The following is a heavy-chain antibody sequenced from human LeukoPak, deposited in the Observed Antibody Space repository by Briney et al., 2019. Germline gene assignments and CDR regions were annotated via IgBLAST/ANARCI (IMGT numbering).Heavy chain of an antibody. D-gene: IGHD5-18*01. V-gene: IGHV1-18*01. CDR1: GYTFTIYG. CDR2: ISAYNGNT. CDR3: ARDRGYSYGFYYYYGMDV. J-gene: IGHJ6*02. Sequence: ASVTVSFTASGYTFTIYGISWVRQAPGQGREGMGGISAYNGNTNYAQKLQGRVTMTTDTSTSTAYMELRSLRSDDTAVYYCARDRGYSYGFYYYYGMDVWGQGTTVTVSS.